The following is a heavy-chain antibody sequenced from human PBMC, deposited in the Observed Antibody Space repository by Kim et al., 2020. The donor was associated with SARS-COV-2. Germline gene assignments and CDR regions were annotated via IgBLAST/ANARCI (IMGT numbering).Heavy chain of an antibody. Sequence: SGTARYNPSLKSRVILSVDTSKNQFSLKLTSVTAADTAVYYCARNGAFDVWDQGALVIVSS. CDR3: ARNGAFDV. D-gene: IGHD2-8*01. CDR2: SGTA. J-gene: IGHJ3*01. V-gene: IGHV4-34*01.